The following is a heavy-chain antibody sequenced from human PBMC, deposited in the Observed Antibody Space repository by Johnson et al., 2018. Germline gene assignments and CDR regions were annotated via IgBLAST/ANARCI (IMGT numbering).Heavy chain of an antibody. CDR2: VYNSGST. J-gene: IGHJ4*02. D-gene: IGHD2-8*02. CDR1: GASTSDHY. Sequence: QVQLQESGPGLVKPSETLSLTCTVSGASTSDHYWSWIRQPPGKGLEWMGYVYNSGSTRYSPSLKSRVTISVDTSKNQFSLKLSSVTAADTAVYYWAKAGGGVPFDYWGQGILVTVSS. V-gene: IGHV4-59*11. CDR3: AKAGGGVPFDY.